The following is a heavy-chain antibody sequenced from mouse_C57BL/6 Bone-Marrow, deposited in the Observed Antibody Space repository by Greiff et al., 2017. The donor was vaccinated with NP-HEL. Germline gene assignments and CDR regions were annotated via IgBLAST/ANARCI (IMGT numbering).Heavy chain of an antibody. CDR2: IWRGGST. CDR3: AKNGVLRFGDFDY. V-gene: IGHV2-5*01. CDR1: GFSLTSYG. J-gene: IGHJ2*01. Sequence: VQLVESGPGLVQPSQSLSITCTVSGFSLTSYGVHWVRQSPGKGLEWLGVIWRGGSTDYNAAFMSRLSITKDNSKSQVFFKMNSLQADDTAIYYCAKNGVLRFGDFDYWGQGTTLTVSS. D-gene: IGHD1-1*01.